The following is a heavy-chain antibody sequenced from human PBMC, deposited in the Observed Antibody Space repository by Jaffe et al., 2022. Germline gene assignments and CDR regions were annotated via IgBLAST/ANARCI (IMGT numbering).Heavy chain of an antibody. CDR3: ARGPSGDYYDSSGYYGDY. CDR2: INPSGGST. Sequence: QVQLVQSGAEVKKPGASVKVSCKASGYTFTSYYMHWVRQAPGQGLEWMGIINPSGGSTSYAQKFQGRVTMTRDTSTSTVYMELSSLRSEDTAVYYCARGPSGDYYDSSGYYGDYWGQGTLVTVSS. V-gene: IGHV1-46*01. D-gene: IGHD3-22*01. J-gene: IGHJ4*02. CDR1: GYTFTSYY.